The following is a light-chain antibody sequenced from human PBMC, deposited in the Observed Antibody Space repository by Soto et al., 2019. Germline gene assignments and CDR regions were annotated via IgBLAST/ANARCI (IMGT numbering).Light chain of an antibody. V-gene: IGKV3-20*01. CDR2: GAS. CDR1: QSVSNSY. Sequence: EIVLTQSPGTLSLSPGERATLSCRASQSVSNSYLAWYQQKPGQAPRLLIYGASTRATGIPDRFSGSGSGTDFPLAISRLEPEDFAVYYCQQYGGSPWTFGQGTKVEIK. CDR3: QQYGGSPWT. J-gene: IGKJ1*01.